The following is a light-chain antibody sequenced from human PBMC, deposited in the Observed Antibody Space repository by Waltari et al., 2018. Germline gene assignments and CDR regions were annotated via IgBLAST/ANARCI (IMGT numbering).Light chain of an antibody. CDR2: WAA. J-gene: IGKJ5*01. Sequence: DIVVTQSPHSLAVSLGERATINCNPGQSVFNHANNKNQLAWYQQKPGQPPQLFIYWAATRESGVPERFSGSGSGTDFTLTISGLQAEDVAVYYCQRYFNIVLFGQGTRVEIK. CDR1: QSVFNHANNKNQ. CDR3: QRYFNIVL. V-gene: IGKV4-1*01.